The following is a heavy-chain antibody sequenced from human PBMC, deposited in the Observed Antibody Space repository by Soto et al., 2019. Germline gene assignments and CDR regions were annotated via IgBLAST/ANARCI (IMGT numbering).Heavy chain of an antibody. Sequence: GGSLRLSCAASGFTLSSYSMNWVRQAPGKGLEWVSSISSSSSYIYYADSVKGRFTISRDNAKNSLYLQMNSLRAEDTAVYYCASRSIPVVASSTTGYWGQGTLVTVSS. CDR2: ISSSSSYI. CDR1: GFTLSSYS. CDR3: ASRSIPVVASSTTGY. J-gene: IGHJ4*02. V-gene: IGHV3-21*01. D-gene: IGHD4-17*01.